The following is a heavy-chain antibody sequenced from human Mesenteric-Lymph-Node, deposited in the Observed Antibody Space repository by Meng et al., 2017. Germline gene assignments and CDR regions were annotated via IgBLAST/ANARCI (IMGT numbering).Heavy chain of an antibody. CDR2: SNPGGGST. Sequence: ASVKVSCKSSEYSFTNSYLHWVRRAPGQGLEWLGVSNPGGGSTNYAQKFQGRVTMTSDTSANIVYMELSSLKSEDTALYYCVRAFRGGHFDYWGQGTQVTVSS. V-gene: IGHV1-46*01. CDR3: VRAFRGGHFDY. J-gene: IGHJ4*02. CDR1: EYSFTNSY. D-gene: IGHD3-16*01.